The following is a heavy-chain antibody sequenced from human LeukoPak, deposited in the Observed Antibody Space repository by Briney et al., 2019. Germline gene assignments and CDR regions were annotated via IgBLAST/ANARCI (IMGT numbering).Heavy chain of an antibody. V-gene: IGHV4-59*01. D-gene: IGHD2-15*01. Sequence: SETLSLTCTVSGGSISSYYWSWIRQSPGKGLEWIGYIYHSGSTGYNPSLKSRVTISVDTSKNQFPLKLISVTAADTAVYYSARDAHCGGGTCYSKGFDSWGQGSLVTVSS. J-gene: IGHJ5*01. CDR3: ARDAHCGGGTCYSKGFDS. CDR2: IYHSGST. CDR1: GGSISSYY.